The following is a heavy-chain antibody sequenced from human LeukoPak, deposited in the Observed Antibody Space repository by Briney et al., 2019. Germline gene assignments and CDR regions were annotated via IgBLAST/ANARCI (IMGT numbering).Heavy chain of an antibody. CDR1: AFIFSGHW. CDR3: AKDHTYYDFWSGYYSDPNWFDP. D-gene: IGHD3-3*01. V-gene: IGHV3-7*03. CDR2: IKEDGSER. Sequence: GGSLRLSCEGSAFIFSGHWMNWVRQTPGKGLEWVASIKEDGSERQYVDSVKGRFSISRDNTKGSLFLQLNSLRAEDTAVYYCAKDHTYYDFWSGYYSDPNWFDPWGQGTLVTVSS. J-gene: IGHJ5*02.